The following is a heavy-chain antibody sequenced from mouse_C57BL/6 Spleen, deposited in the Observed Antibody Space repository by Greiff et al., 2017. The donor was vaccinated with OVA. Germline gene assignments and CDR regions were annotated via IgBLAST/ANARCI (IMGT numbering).Heavy chain of an antibody. V-gene: IGHV6-6*01. CDR3: TRSPYGNYDYYAMDY. D-gene: IGHD2-1*01. CDR1: GFTFSDAW. J-gene: IGHJ4*01. CDR2: IRNKANNHAT. Sequence: EVQGVESGGGLVQPGGSMKLSCAASGFTFSDAWMDWVRQSPEKGLEWVAEIRNKANNHATYYAESVKGRFTISRDDSKSSVYLQMNSLRAEDTGIYYCTRSPYGNYDYYAMDYWGQGTSVTVSS.